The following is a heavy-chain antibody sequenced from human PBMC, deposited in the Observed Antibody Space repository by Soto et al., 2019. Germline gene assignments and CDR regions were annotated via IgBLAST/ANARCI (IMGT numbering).Heavy chain of an antibody. CDR2: IAPIFGTP. V-gene: IGHV1-69*14. J-gene: IGHJ6*02. CDR3: ARANVSATFGHYCYAMDV. CDR1: GGTFSNYA. D-gene: IGHD3-10*01. Sequence: QIQLVQSGPEVKKAGSSVRVSCKASGGTFSNYAISWVRQAPGQGLEWMGGIAPIFGTPNYAQNFQDRVTITAVKSTSTAYMELSGLRSQDTALYYCARANVSATFGHYCYAMDVWGQGTTVTVSS.